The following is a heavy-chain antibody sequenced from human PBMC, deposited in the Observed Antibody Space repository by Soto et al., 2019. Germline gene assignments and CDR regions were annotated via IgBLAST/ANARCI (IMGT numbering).Heavy chain of an antibody. Sequence: PSETLSLTCSVSGVSLTSYYWSWFRQTPGKTLEWIGCIFYNGTTNYNPSLKSRVTISLDMSKNQFYLKQKSVSAEDTALYDCARGKGTHRYWGAGTLVTVSS. V-gene: IGHV4-59*01. J-gene: IGHJ4*02. CDR1: GVSLTSYY. CDR3: ARGKGTHRY. CDR2: IFYNGTT. D-gene: IGHD3-10*01.